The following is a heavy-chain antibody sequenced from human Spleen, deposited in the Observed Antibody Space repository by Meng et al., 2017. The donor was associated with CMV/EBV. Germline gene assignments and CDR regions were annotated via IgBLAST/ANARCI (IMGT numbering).Heavy chain of an antibody. CDR2: ISTSSSFI. CDR1: GFTFSSYS. V-gene: IGHV3-21*01. D-gene: IGHD6-13*01. Sequence: GESLKISCAASGFTFSSYSMNWVRQAPGKGLEWVSSISTSSSFIYYTDSVRGRFTISRDNAKNSLYLQMNSLRAEDTAVYYCARALAPSSWYNYFDYWGQGTLVTVSS. CDR3: ARALAPSSWYNYFDY. J-gene: IGHJ4*02.